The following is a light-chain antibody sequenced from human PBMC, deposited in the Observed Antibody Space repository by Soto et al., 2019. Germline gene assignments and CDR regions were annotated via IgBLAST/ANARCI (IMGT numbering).Light chain of an antibody. J-gene: IGLJ2*01. CDR3: QVWDSSSDHVV. CDR1: NIGSKS. V-gene: IGLV3-21*04. Sequence: SYELTQPPSVSVAPGKTARITCGGNNIGSKSVLWYQQKPGQAPVLVIYYDSDRHSGIPERFSGSNSGNTATLTISRVEAGDEADYYCQVWDSSSDHVVFGGGTKLTVL. CDR2: YDS.